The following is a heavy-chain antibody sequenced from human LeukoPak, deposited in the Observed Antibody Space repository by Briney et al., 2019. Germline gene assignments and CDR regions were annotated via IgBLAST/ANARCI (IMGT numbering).Heavy chain of an antibody. Sequence: GGSLRLSCAASGFTFDDYAMHWVRQAPGKGLEWVSGISWNSGSIGYADSVKGRFTISRDNAKNSLYLQMNSLRAEDTAVYYCARGGITMVRGVKMYNWFDPWGQGTLVTVSS. CDR2: ISWNSGSI. D-gene: IGHD3-10*01. V-gene: IGHV3-9*01. CDR1: GFTFDDYA. CDR3: ARGGITMVRGVKMYNWFDP. J-gene: IGHJ5*02.